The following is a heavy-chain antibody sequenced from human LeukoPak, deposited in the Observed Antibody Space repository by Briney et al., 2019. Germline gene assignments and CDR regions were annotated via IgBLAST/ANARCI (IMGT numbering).Heavy chain of an antibody. Sequence: ASVKVSCKASGYTFTSYDINWVRQATGQGLEWMGWMNPNSGNTGYAQKFQGRVTMTRNTSISTAYMELSSLRSEDTAVYYCARESWGWQWLVISRNYYYYGMDVWGQGTTVTVSS. CDR1: GYTFTSYD. J-gene: IGHJ6*02. D-gene: IGHD6-19*01. V-gene: IGHV1-8*01. CDR2: MNPNSGNT. CDR3: ARESWGWQWLVISRNYYYYGMDV.